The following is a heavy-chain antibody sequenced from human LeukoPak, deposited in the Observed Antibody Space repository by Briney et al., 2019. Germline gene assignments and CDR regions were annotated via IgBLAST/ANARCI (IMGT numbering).Heavy chain of an antibody. CDR3: VREKGGFGFVL. CDR2: ISGGSTGV. CDR1: GFNFNVYG. Sequence: PGGSLRLSCEGSGFNFNVYGMDWVRLAPGKGLEWISYISGGSTGVFYAASVRGRFTISRDNAQRSLYLHMNSLTAEDSAIYYCVREKGGFGFVLWGRGTLVTVSS. V-gene: IGHV3-48*04. D-gene: IGHD3-16*01. J-gene: IGHJ2*01.